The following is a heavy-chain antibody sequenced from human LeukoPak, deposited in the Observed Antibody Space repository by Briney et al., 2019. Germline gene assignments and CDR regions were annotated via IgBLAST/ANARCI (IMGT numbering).Heavy chain of an antibody. J-gene: IGHJ4*02. CDR3: AKGHYPDADCAGDRYYAY. Sequence: GGSLRLSCAASGFTFNSHAMTWVRQAPGKGLEWVTGISDSGSSTYYADSVKGRFTISRDNSRNTLYLQMHSLRAEDTALYYCAKGHYPDADCAGDRYYAYWGRGSLVTVSS. CDR1: GFTFNSHA. D-gene: IGHD2-21*02. CDR2: ISDSGSST. V-gene: IGHV3-23*01.